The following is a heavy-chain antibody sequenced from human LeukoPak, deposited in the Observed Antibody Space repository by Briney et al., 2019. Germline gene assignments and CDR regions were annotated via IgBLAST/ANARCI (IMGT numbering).Heavy chain of an antibody. V-gene: IGHV3-30*18. CDR1: GFTFSSYG. Sequence: GRSLRLSCAASGFTFSSYGMHWVREAPGKGLEWVAVISYDGSNKYYADSVKGRFTISRDNSRNTLYLQMNSLRAEDTAVYYCAKDLYGGNSRRNWFDPWGQGTLVTVSS. CDR3: AKDLYGGNSRRNWFDP. J-gene: IGHJ5*02. CDR2: ISYDGSNK. D-gene: IGHD4-23*01.